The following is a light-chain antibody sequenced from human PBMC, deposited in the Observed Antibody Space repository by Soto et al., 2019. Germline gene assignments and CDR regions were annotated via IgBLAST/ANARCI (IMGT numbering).Light chain of an antibody. CDR3: SALDDSLSAYV. J-gene: IGLJ1*01. CDR2: HNY. V-gene: IGLV1-47*01. CDR1: SSNIGSDF. Sequence: QSVLTQPPSASGTPGQRVTISCSASSSNIGSDFVYWYQQLPGTAPKLLIYHNYQRPSGVPDRFSGSKSGTSGSLAISDLRSQDEADYHCSALDDSLSAYVFGAGTKLTVL.